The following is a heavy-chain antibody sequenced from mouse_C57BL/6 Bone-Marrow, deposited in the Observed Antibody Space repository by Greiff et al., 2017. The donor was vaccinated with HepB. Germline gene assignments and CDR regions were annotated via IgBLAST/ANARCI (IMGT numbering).Heavy chain of an antibody. D-gene: IGHD4-1*01. V-gene: IGHV14-3*01. J-gene: IGHJ4*01. CDR1: GFNIKNTY. CDR2: IDPANGNT. Sequence: EVQRVESVAELVRPGASVKLSCTASGFNIKNTYMHWVKQRPEQGLEWIGRIDPANGNTKYAPKFQGKATITADTSSNTAYLQLSSLTSEDTAIYYCASESRANWVFYYAMDYWGQGTSVTVSS. CDR3: ASESRANWVFYYAMDY.